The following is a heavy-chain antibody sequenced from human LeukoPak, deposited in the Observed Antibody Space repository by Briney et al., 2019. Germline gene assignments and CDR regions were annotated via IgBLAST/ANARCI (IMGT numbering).Heavy chain of an antibody. J-gene: IGHJ3*02. D-gene: IGHD3-22*01. Sequence: PGGSLRLSCAASGFTVSSNYMSWVRQAPGKGLEWVSVIFTVSSSYYADSVKGRFTISRDNSKNTLYLQMNSLRAEDTAVYYCARFHDSSGYYRGAFDIWGQGTMVTVSS. CDR3: ARFHDSSGYYRGAFDI. V-gene: IGHV3-66*01. CDR1: GFTVSSNY. CDR2: IFTVSSS.